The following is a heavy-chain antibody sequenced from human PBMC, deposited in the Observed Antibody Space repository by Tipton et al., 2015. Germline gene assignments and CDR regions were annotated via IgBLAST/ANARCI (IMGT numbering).Heavy chain of an antibody. CDR3: ARVGTYNSYNFFLFDT. V-gene: IGHV4-61*01. D-gene: IGHD3/OR15-3a*01. Sequence: TLSLTCSVSSGSVSSGRYYWSWIRQTPGKGLEWLAFINYSGSTKYNPSLKSRVTISIDTANNQFSLKLTSVIASDAAVYYCARVGTYNSYNFFLFDTWGQGTQVTVSS. CDR1: SGSVSSGRYY. CDR2: INYSGST. J-gene: IGHJ4*02.